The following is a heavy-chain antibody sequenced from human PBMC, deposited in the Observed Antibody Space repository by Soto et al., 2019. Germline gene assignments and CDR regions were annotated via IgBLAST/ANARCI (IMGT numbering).Heavy chain of an antibody. Sequence: PSGTPSLTFPVSGCSLRRGGFYWGWVPPHPGKGLEWIGYIYYSGSTYYNPSLKSRVTISVDTSKNQFSLKLSSVTAADTAVYYCTGGGNSRPRYFQHWGQGTLVTVSS. CDR1: GCSLRRGGFY. CDR3: TGGGNSRPRYFQH. CDR2: IYYSGST. V-gene: IGHV4-31*03. J-gene: IGHJ1*01. D-gene: IGHD2-21*02.